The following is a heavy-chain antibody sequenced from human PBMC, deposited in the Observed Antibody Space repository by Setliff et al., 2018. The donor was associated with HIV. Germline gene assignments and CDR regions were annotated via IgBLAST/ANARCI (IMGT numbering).Heavy chain of an antibody. CDR2: IKSRTHGGTT. V-gene: IGHV3-15*07. J-gene: IGHJ4*02. D-gene: IGHD6-13*01. CDR3: STRLRWSPEKIDY. Sequence: GGSLRLSCTASGFTVSDAWIHWVRQAPGKGLEWVGRIKSRTHGGTTDYAAPVKGRFSISRDDSKNTLYLQLNNLETEDTAFYYCSTRLRWSPEKIDYWGQGTLVTVSS. CDR1: GFTVSDAW.